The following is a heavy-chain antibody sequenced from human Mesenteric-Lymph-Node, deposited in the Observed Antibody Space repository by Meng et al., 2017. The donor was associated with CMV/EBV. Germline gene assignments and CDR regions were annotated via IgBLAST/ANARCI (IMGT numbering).Heavy chain of an antibody. J-gene: IGHJ5*02. CDR2: ISGYNGNT. V-gene: IGHV1-18*01. Sequence: ASVKVSCKASAYTLTNDGINWVRQAPGQGLEWMGWISGYNGNTKYAQKFQGRVTMTTDTSTSTAYMELRSLKFEDTAIYYCARSGVVPSPPLGHSYFDPWGQGTLVTVSS. CDR3: ARSGVVPSPPLGHSYFDP. CDR1: AYTLTNDG. D-gene: IGHD3-16*01.